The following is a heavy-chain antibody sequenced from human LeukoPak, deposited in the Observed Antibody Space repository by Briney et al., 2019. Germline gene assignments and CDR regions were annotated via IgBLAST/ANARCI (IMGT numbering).Heavy chain of an antibody. J-gene: IGHJ4*02. V-gene: IGHV3-30*18. CDR1: GFTFSSYG. CDR2: ISYDGSNK. Sequence: GGSLRLSCAASGFTFSSYGMHWVRQAPGKGLEWVAFISYDGSNKYYADSVKGRFTISRDNSKNTLYLQMSSLRAEDTAVYYCAKDERNWNYNLASQTYDWGQGTLVTVSS. CDR3: AKDERNWNYNLASQTYD. D-gene: IGHD1-7*01.